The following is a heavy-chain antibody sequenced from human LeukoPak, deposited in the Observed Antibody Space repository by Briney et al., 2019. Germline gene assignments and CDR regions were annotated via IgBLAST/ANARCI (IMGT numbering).Heavy chain of an antibody. CDR3: AREWSSSSGDNWFDP. D-gene: IGHD6-6*01. Sequence: ASVKVSCKASGYTFTSYDINWVRQATGQGLERMGWMNPNSGNTGYAQKFQGRVTITRNTSISTAYMELSSLRSEDTAVYYCAREWSSSSGDNWFDPWGQGTLVTVSS. V-gene: IGHV1-8*03. CDR2: MNPNSGNT. J-gene: IGHJ5*02. CDR1: GYTFTSYD.